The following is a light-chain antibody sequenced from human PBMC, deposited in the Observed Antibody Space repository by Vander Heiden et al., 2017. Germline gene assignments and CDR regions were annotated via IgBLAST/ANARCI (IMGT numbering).Light chain of an antibody. CDR1: QSISAD. Sequence: EIVLTQSPATLSLSPGERATLPCRAIQSISADLAWYQQKPGQAPRLLIYDASNRATGIPARFSGSGSGTDFTLTISNLEPEDFAVYYCQQRNSWPRTFGQGTKVEI. V-gene: IGKV3-11*01. CDR3: QQRNSWPRT. J-gene: IGKJ2*01. CDR2: DAS.